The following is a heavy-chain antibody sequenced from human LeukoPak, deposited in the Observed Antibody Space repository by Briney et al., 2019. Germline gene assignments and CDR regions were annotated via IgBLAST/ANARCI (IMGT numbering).Heavy chain of an antibody. CDR1: IDSFTNYY. Sequence: SETLSLTCAVYIDSFTNYYWNWIRQTPGKGLEWIGEVNDSGGTNINPSLRSRVILSVDTSKNQFSLKLISVTAADTAVYYCARVRYSDSSVLTRKRSYYFDYWGQGTLVTVSS. J-gene: IGHJ4*02. CDR3: ARVRYSDSSVLTRKRSYYFDY. V-gene: IGHV4-34*01. D-gene: IGHD3-22*01. CDR2: VNDSGGT.